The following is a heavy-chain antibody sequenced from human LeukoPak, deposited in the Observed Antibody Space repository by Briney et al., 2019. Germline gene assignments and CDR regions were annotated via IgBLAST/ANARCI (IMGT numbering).Heavy chain of an antibody. J-gene: IGHJ4*02. CDR3: ARYCNDSSCYSKALDY. CDR1: AGSISGYY. D-gene: IGHD3-22*01. CDR2: IHYSGIT. V-gene: IGHV4-59*08. Sequence: PSETLSLTCTVFAGSISGYYWSWIRQPPGKGLEWIGYIHYSGITNYNPSLKSRVSISVDTSKNQFSLKLTSVTAADTAVYYCARYCNDSSCYSKALDYWGQGTLVTVSP.